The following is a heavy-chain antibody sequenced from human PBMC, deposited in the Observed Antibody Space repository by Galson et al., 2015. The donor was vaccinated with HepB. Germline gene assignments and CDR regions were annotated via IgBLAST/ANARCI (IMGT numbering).Heavy chain of an antibody. Sequence: CAISGDSVSSNHAVWNWIRQSPSRGLEWLGRIYYRSKWIIDYATSVKSRITIGPDTSRNQFSLHLSSVTPEDTAVYYCAYGTDVWGQGTAVIVSS. CDR3: AYGTDV. J-gene: IGHJ6*02. CDR2: IYYRSKWII. CDR1: GDSVSSNHAV. V-gene: IGHV6-1*01.